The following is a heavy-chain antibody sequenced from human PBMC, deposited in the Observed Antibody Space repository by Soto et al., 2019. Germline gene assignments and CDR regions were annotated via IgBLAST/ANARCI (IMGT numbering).Heavy chain of an antibody. Sequence: QVQLVQSGAEVKKPGASVKVSCKASGYTFTSYGISWVRQAPGQGLEWMGWISAYNGNTNYAQKLQGRVTMTTDTSTSTAYMELRSLRSDDTAVYYCARSPLTYDSSGYYYYFDYWGQGTLVTVSS. D-gene: IGHD3-22*01. CDR1: GYTFTSYG. V-gene: IGHV1-18*04. CDR3: ARSPLTYDSSGYYYYFDY. J-gene: IGHJ4*02. CDR2: ISAYNGNT.